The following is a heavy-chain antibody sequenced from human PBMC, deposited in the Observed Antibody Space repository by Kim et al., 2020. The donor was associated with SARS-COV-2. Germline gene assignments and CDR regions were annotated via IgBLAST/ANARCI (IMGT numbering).Heavy chain of an antibody. CDR2: IRSKANSYAT. Sequence: GGSLRLSCAASGFTLSGSTVHWDRQASGKGLEWVGRIRSKANSYATAYAASVKNRFTISRDDSKNTAYLQMNSLKTEDTAVYYCARVNPIAGGWYDAFD. V-gene: IGHV3-73*01. J-gene: IGHJ3*02. CDR3: ARVNPIAGGWYDAFD. D-gene: IGHD6-19*01. CDR1: GFTLSGST.